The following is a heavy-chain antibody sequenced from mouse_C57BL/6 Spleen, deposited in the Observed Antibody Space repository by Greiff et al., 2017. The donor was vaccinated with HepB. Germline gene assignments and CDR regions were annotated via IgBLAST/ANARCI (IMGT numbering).Heavy chain of an antibody. V-gene: IGHV1-50*01. CDR1: GYTFTSYW. D-gene: IGHD2-14*01. CDR3: ARNYRDY. Sequence: QVQLKQPGAELVKPGASVKLSCKASGYTFTSYWMQWVKQRPGQGLEWIGEIDPSDSYTNYNQKFKGKATLTVDTSSSTAYMQLSSLTSEHSAVYYCARNYRDYWGQGTTLTVSS. CDR2: IDPSDSYT. J-gene: IGHJ2*01.